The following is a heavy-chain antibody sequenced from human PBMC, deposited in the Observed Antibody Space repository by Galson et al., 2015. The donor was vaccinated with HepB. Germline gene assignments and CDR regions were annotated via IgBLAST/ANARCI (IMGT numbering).Heavy chain of an antibody. Sequence: QSGAEVKTPGASVKVSCKGSGYTWNHHGISWVRQAPGQGLEWMGWISAFNGDTHFAQKFQDRLIMTTDTSTSAAYMELLSLRSDDTAVYYCARDPSNTSGRYIYFDYWGQGTLLIVSS. CDR1: GYTWNHHG. D-gene: IGHD6-19*01. CDR3: ARDPSNTSGRYIYFDY. CDR2: ISAFNGDT. V-gene: IGHV1-18*01. J-gene: IGHJ4*02.